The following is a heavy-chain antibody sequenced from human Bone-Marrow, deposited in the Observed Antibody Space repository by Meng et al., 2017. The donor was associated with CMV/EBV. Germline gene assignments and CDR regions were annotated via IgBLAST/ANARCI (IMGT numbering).Heavy chain of an antibody. Sequence: GGSLRLSCAASGFVFSDFWMLWVRQAPGKGLDWVAIINQDGTQTYYADSVKGRFTISRDNAKDSMFLLMDNLGAEDTAVYYCAKDHVVAGTPLDYWGQGTLVTGSS. D-gene: IGHD6-19*01. V-gene: IGHV3-7*01. CDR2: INQDGTQT. CDR1: GFVFSDFW. J-gene: IGHJ4*02. CDR3: AKDHVVAGTPLDY.